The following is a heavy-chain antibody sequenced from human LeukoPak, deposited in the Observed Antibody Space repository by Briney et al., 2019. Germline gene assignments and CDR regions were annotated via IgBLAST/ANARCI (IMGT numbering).Heavy chain of an antibody. V-gene: IGHV5-51*01. Sequence: GESLKISCKGSGYSFTSYWIGWVRQMPGKGLEWMGIIYPGDSDTRYSPSFQGQVTISADKSISTAYLQWSSLKASDTAMYYCARHRGTEYYYDSSGHYYYYYYMDVWDKGTTVTVSS. CDR2: IYPGDSDT. J-gene: IGHJ6*03. CDR1: GYSFTSYW. CDR3: ARHRGTEYYYDSSGHYYYYYYMDV. D-gene: IGHD3-22*01.